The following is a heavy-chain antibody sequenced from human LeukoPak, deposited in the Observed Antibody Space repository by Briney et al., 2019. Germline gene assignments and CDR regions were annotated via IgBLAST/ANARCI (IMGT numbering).Heavy chain of an antibody. CDR3: ARHTVWFGRGRHYYYGMDV. J-gene: IGHJ6*02. D-gene: IGHD3-10*01. V-gene: IGHV5-51*01. CDR1: GYSFTSYW. CDR2: IYPGDSDT. Sequence: GESLKISCKGSGYSFTSYWIGWVRQMPGKGLEWMGIIYPGDSDTRYSPSFQGQVTISADKSISTAHLQWSSLKASDTAMYYCARHTVWFGRGRHYYYGMDVWGQGTTVTVSS.